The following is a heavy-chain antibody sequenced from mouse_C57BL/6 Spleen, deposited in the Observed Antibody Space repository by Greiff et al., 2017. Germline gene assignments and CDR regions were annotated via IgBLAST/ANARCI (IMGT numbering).Heavy chain of an antibody. CDR2: IYPGDGDT. V-gene: IGHV1-82*01. J-gene: IGHJ3*01. CDR1: GYAFSSSW. CDR3: AEGFAY. Sequence: QVQLQQSGPELVKPGASVKISCKASGYAFSSSWMNWVKQRPGTGLEWIGRIYPGDGDTNYNGKFKGKATLTADKSSSTAYMQLSSLTSEDSAVYFCAEGFAYWGQGTLVTVSA.